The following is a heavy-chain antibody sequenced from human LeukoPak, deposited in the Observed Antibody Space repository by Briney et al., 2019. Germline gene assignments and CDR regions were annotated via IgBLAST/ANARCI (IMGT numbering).Heavy chain of an antibody. CDR1: GYTFTSYG. CDR3: ARGCNRCYEPYYYYYMDV. CDR2: VSAFNNNT. Sequence: ASVKVSCKASGYTFTSYGISWVRQAPGQGLEWMGWVSAFNNNTNYAQKLQGGVTMTTDTSTSTAYMELRSLRSDDTAVYYCARGCNRCYEPYYYYYMDVWGKGTTVTVSS. D-gene: IGHD2-2*01. V-gene: IGHV1-18*01. J-gene: IGHJ6*03.